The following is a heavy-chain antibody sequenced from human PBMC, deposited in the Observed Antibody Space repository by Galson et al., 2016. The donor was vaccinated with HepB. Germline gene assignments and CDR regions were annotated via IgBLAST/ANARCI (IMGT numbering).Heavy chain of an antibody. J-gene: IGHJ3*02. CDR3: AKDGDYYDGEGGAFDI. Sequence: SLRLSCAASGFTFSRHGMHWVRQAPGKGLEWVAVTSYDGTNKYHTDSVKGRFTISRDNSKNMLYLQLNSLRAEDTAFYYCAKDGDYYDGEGGAFDIWGQGTMVTVSS. V-gene: IGHV3-30*18. D-gene: IGHD3-22*01. CDR1: GFTFSRHG. CDR2: TSYDGTNK.